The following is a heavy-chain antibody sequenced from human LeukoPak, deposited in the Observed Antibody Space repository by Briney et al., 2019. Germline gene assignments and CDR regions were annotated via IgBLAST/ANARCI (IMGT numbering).Heavy chain of an antibody. Sequence: GGSLRLSCAASGFTFSSYAMSWVRQAPGKGLEWVSAISGSGGSTYYADSVKGRFTISRDNSKNTLYLQMNSLRAEDTAVYYCAKEAGYYDSSGYFFDYWGQGTLVTVSS. J-gene: IGHJ4*02. CDR3: AKEAGYYDSSGYFFDY. D-gene: IGHD3-22*01. V-gene: IGHV3-23*01. CDR1: GFTFSSYA. CDR2: ISGSGGST.